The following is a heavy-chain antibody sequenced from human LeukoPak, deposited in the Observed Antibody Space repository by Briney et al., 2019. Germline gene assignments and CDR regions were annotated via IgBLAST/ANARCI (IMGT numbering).Heavy chain of an antibody. CDR3: AKESRPGYCSSTSCYTYYYGMDV. J-gene: IGHJ6*02. CDR1: GFTFSSYS. CDR2: ISSSSNYI. V-gene: IGHV3-21*04. Sequence: GGSLRLSCAASGFTFSSYSMNWVRQAPGKGLEWVSSISSSSNYIYYADSVKGRFTISRDNAKNSLYLQMNSLRAEDTAVYYCAKESRPGYCSSTSCYTYYYGMDVWGQGTLVTVSS. D-gene: IGHD2-2*02.